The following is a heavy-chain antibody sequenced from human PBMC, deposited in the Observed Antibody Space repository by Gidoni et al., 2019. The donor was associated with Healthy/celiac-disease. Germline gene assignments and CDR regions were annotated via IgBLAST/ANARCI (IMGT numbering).Heavy chain of an antibody. Sequence: QVQLVQSGAEVQTPGASAKVSCTASGYTFTSYGISWVRQAPGQGLEWMGWISAYNGNTNYAQKLQGRVTMTTDTSTSTAYMELRSLRSDDTAVYYCRWLAGGPNWYFDLWGRGTLVTVSS. CDR2: ISAYNGNT. CDR3: RWLAGGPNWYFDL. CDR1: GYTFTSYG. V-gene: IGHV1-18*01. D-gene: IGHD6-19*01. J-gene: IGHJ2*01.